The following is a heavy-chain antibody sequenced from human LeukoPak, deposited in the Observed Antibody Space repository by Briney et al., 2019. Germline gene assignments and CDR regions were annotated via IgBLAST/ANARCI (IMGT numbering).Heavy chain of an antibody. Sequence: GGSLRLSCAASGFSFSNAWMSWVRQAPGKGLEWVGRIRSKTDGGRPDYAAPVIGRFTMSRDDSKNTVYLQMSSLKTEDTAVYYCTTEFAGYRRSGYQGDYFDYWGQGTMVAVCS. CDR1: GFSFSNAW. V-gene: IGHV3-15*01. J-gene: IGHJ4*02. CDR3: TTEFAGYRRSGYQGDYFDY. D-gene: IGHD6-13*01. CDR2: IRSKTDGGRP.